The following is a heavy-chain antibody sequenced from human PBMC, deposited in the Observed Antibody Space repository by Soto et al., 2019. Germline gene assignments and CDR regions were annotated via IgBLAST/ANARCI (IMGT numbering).Heavy chain of an antibody. CDR3: ARMSVKDTDYDFWSGYRNYYYYHGMDV. CDR2: INPNSGGT. CDR1: GYTFTGYY. J-gene: IGHJ6*02. D-gene: IGHD3-3*01. V-gene: IGHV1-2*04. Sequence: RASVKVSCKASGYTFTGYYMHWVRQAPGQGLEWMGWINPNSGGTNYAQKFQGWVTMTRDTSISTAYMELSRLRSDDTAVYYCARMSVKDTDYDFWSGYRNYYYYHGMDVWGQGTTVTVSS.